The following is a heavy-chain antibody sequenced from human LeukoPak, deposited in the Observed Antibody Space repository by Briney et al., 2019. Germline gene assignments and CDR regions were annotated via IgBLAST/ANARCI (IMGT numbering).Heavy chain of an antibody. CDR3: ARDMTTGIAFDI. CDR2: ISAYNGNT. V-gene: IGHV1-18*01. J-gene: IGHJ3*02. CDR1: GYSFTSYA. Sequence: ASVKVSCKASGYSFTSYAISWVRQAPGQGHEWMGWISAYNGNTKYSQKLQGRVTMTTDTSTSTAYMELRSLRSDDKAVYYCARDMTTGIAFDIWGQGTMVTVSS. D-gene: IGHD4-11*01.